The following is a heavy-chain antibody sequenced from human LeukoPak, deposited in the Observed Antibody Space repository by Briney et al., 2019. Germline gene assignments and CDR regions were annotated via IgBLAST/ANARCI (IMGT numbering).Heavy chain of an antibody. V-gene: IGHV3-48*01. Sequence: TGGSLRLSCAASGFTFSNYNLNWVRQAPGKGLEWVSYISSRSTTIHYADSVKGRFTISRDNAKNSLFLQMNSLRAEDTAIYNCARDFLEDTQWGQGTLVTVSS. CDR2: ISSRSTTI. J-gene: IGHJ4*02. CDR1: GFTFSNYN. D-gene: IGHD2-15*01. CDR3: ARDFLEDTQ.